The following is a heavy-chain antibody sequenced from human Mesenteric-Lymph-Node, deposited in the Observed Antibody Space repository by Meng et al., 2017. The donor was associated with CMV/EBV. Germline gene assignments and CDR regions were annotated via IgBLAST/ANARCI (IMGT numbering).Heavy chain of an antibody. V-gene: IGHV1-69*05. J-gene: IGHJ6*02. CDR1: GYTFTGFY. D-gene: IGHD3-3*01. CDR3: ATHINYDFWSGHYYYYGMDV. Sequence: SVKVSCKASGYTFTGFYLHWVRQAPGQGLEWMGGIIPIFGTANYAQKFQGRVTITTDESTSTAYMELSSLRSEDTAVYYCATHINYDFWSGHYYYYGMDVWGQGTTVTVSS. CDR2: IIPIFGTA.